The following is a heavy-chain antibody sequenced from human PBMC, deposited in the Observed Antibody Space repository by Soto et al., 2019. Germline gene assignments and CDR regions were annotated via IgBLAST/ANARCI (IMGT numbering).Heavy chain of an antibody. D-gene: IGHD3-10*01. CDR1: GFTFTNFG. CDR3: AREDSIIIPAVADV. J-gene: IGHJ4*02. Sequence: GGSLRLSCEVSGFTFTNFGINWVRQAPGKGLEWVSSVSKSDYTYYSESVKGRFTISRDNAKNSVSLQMNNLRAEDRAVYYCAREDSIIIPAVADVWGQGTQVTVSP. V-gene: IGHV3-21*04. CDR2: VSKSDYT.